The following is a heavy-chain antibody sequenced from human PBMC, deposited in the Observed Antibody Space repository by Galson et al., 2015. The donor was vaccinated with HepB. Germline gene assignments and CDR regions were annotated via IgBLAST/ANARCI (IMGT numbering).Heavy chain of an antibody. D-gene: IGHD4-17*01. CDR3: AILDGDYNNYYYYGMDV. Sequence: SVKVSCKASGGTFSSYAISWVRQAPGQGLEWMGGIIPIFGTANYAQKFQGRVTITRDTSASTAYMELSSLRSEDTAVYYCAILDGDYNNYYYYGMDVWGQGTTVTVSS. V-gene: IGHV1-69*05. CDR2: IIPIFGTA. CDR1: GGTFSSYA. J-gene: IGHJ6*02.